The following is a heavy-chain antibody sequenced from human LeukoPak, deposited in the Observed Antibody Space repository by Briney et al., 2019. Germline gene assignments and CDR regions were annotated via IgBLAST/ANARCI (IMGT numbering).Heavy chain of an antibody. D-gene: IGHD1-26*01. Sequence: ASVKVSCKASGDTFIGKFMHWVRQAPGHGLEWMGWMNPNSGGTKYAQKFQGRVTMTGDTSISTAYMELSRLTSDDTALYYCAREALGGSWFDSWGQGTLVTVSS. V-gene: IGHV1-2*02. CDR2: MNPNSGGT. CDR1: GDTFIGKF. J-gene: IGHJ5*01. CDR3: AREALGGSWFDS.